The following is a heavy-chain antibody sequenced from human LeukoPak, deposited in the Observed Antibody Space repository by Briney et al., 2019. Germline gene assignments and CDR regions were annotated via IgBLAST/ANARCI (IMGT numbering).Heavy chain of an antibody. CDR2: INPNSSGT. J-gene: IGHJ3*02. CDR1: GYTFTGYY. Sequence: ASVKVSCKASGYTFTGYYMHWVRQAPGQGLEWMGYINPNSSGTNYAHKFQGRVTMTRDTSISTAYMELSRLRSDDTAVYYCARETLAVAGTEDAFDIWGQGTMVTVSS. V-gene: IGHV1-2*02. CDR3: ARETLAVAGTEDAFDI. D-gene: IGHD6-19*01.